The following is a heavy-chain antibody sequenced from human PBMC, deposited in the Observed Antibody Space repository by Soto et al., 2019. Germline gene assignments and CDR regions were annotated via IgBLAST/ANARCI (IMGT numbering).Heavy chain of an antibody. CDR1: GFSFSDSW. CDR2: INPGGSEK. D-gene: IGHD3-16*01. CDR3: ASLGRHG. V-gene: IGHV3-7*01. Sequence: GGSLRLSCVASGFSFSDSWMDWVRQAPGKGPEWVANINPGGSEKNYVVSVKGRFTISRDNAKNSLFLQMNNLRAEDTGVYYCASLGRHGWGQGTTVTVSS. J-gene: IGHJ6*02.